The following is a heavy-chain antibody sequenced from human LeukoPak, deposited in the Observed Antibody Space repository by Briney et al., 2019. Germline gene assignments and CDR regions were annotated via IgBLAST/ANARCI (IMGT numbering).Heavy chain of an antibody. D-gene: IGHD2-2*01. Sequence: GGSLRLSCAASGFTFSSYAMSWVRQAPGKGLEWVSAISGSGGSTYYADSVKGRFTISRDNSKNTLYLQMNSPRAEDTAVYYCAKDSSRQLYCSSTSCYPYTYWGQGTLVTVSS. V-gene: IGHV3-23*01. CDR1: GFTFSSYA. CDR3: AKDSSRQLYCSSTSCYPYTY. J-gene: IGHJ4*02. CDR2: ISGSGGST.